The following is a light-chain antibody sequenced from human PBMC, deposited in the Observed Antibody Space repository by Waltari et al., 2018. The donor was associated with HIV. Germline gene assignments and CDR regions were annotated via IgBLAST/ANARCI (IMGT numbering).Light chain of an antibody. CDR3: QQYYGIPYT. Sequence: EIVLTQSPGTLSLSPGERATLSCRASQSVSSSYLAWYQQKPGQAPRLLIYGASSRATGIPDRFSGSGSGTDFTLTISRLEPEDVALYYCQQYYGIPYTFGQGTKLEIK. V-gene: IGKV3-20*01. J-gene: IGKJ2*01. CDR2: GAS. CDR1: QSVSSSY.